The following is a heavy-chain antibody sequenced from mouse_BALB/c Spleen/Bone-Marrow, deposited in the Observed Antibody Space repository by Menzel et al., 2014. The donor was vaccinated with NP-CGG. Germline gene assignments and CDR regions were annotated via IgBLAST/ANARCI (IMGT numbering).Heavy chain of an antibody. Sequence: EVKLMESGGDLVKPGGSLKLSCAASGFTFSTYGMSWVRQTPDKRLEWVAAISNGGIYTYYPDTVKGRFTISRDNAKNALSLQMSSLKSEDTAMYYCVGPYDYGTWFAYWGQGTLVTVSA. J-gene: IGHJ3*01. CDR2: ISNGGIYT. V-gene: IGHV5-6*01. D-gene: IGHD2-4*01. CDR3: VGPYDYGTWFAY. CDR1: GFTFSTYG.